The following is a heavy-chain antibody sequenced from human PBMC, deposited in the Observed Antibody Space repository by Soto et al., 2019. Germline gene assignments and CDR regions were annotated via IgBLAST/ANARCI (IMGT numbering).Heavy chain of an antibody. D-gene: IGHD3-16*01. CDR1: GFSVGDNY. J-gene: IGHJ6*02. CDR3: ARSSGRRHVFTFDYGLDV. Sequence: PGGSLRLSCAASGFSVGDNYMTWIRQAPGKGLEWLSYRSSSGGYTNYADAVKGRFTFSRDNAKNSLYLQMDSLRAEDTAVYFCARSSGRRHVFTFDYGLDVWGQGSTFTVSS. V-gene: IGHV3-11*06. CDR2: RSSSGGYT.